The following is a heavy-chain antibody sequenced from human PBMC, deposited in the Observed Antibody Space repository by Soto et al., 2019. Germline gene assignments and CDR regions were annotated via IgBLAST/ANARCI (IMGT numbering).Heavy chain of an antibody. CDR1: GFTFSAYA. CDR2: VGGSDTDK. CDR3: AKDATAENGVCDSFDM. J-gene: IGHJ3*02. V-gene: IGHV3-23*01. D-gene: IGHD2-8*01. Sequence: EVQLLESGGGVVQPGGSLRLSCAASGFTFSAYAMSWVRQAPGKGLQWVSGVGGSDTDKHYADSVRGRFTVSRDNSKNTLYLQMNSLRVDDTAVYYCAKDATAENGVCDSFDMWGQGTEVTVSS.